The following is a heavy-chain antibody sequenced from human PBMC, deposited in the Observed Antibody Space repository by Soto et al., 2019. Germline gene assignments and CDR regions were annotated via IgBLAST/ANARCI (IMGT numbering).Heavy chain of an antibody. Sequence: QVQLVQSGAEVKKPGASVKVSCKASGYTFTSYYMHWVRQAHGQGLEGMGIINPSGGSTSYAQKFQGRVNMTRDTSTSTVYMELSSLRSEDTAVYYCALFYWNYDLYFDYWGQGTLVTVSS. J-gene: IGHJ4*02. D-gene: IGHD1-7*01. CDR1: GYTFTSYY. CDR2: INPSGGST. CDR3: ALFYWNYDLYFDY. V-gene: IGHV1-46*03.